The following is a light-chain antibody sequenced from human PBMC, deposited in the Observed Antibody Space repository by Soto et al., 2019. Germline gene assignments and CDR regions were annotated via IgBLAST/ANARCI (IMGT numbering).Light chain of an antibody. CDR1: QSISSW. J-gene: IGKJ3*01. V-gene: IGKV1-5*03. Sequence: DIQMTQSPSTLSASVGDRVNITCRARQSISSWLAWYQQKPGKAPKLLIYKASSLESGVPSRFSGSGSGTEFTLTISSLQPDDFATYYCQQYNSYCRGTFGPVTKV. CDR2: KAS. CDR3: QQYNSYCRGT.